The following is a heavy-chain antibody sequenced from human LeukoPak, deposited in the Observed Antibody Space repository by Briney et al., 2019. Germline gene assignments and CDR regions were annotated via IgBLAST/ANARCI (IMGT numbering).Heavy chain of an antibody. Sequence: SVKVSCKASGGTFSSYAIIWVRQAPGQGLEWMGGIIPIFGTANYAQKFQGRVTITTDESTSTAYMELSSLRSEDTAVYYCAREGRDGYNLYDYWGQGTLVTVSS. CDR3: AREGRDGYNLYDY. CDR2: IIPIFGTA. D-gene: IGHD5-24*01. J-gene: IGHJ4*02. V-gene: IGHV1-69*05. CDR1: GGTFSSYA.